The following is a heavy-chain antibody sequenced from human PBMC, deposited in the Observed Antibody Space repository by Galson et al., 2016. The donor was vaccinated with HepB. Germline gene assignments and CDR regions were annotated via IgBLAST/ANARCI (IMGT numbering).Heavy chain of an antibody. D-gene: IGHD3-16*01. CDR3: ARVGRGVSIFGGGRRHYSDY. CDR1: GDSISSTNW. CDR2: INHIGTT. J-gene: IGHJ4*02. Sequence: SETLSLTCAVSGDSISSTNWWSWVRQRPGKGLEWIGEINHIGTTNYNPSLQSRVIIAVDKSKNQFSLKVTSLTAADTAVYSCARVGRGVSIFGGGRRHYSDYWGQGTLVTVSS. V-gene: IGHV4-4*02.